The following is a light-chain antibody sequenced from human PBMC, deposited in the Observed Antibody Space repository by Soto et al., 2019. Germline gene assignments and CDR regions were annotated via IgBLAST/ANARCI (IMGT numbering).Light chain of an antibody. J-gene: IGKJ1*01. CDR1: QSVFSNSNNKKY. Sequence: DIVMTQSADSLAVSLGERATINCKSSQSVFSNSNNKKYLAWYQLKPGQAHRLLIYDAYSRATGIPDRFSGSGSGTDFTLTIRRLEPEDFAVYYCQQYGSIPWTFGQGTKVDIK. CDR3: QQYGSIPWT. V-gene: IGKV4-1*01. CDR2: DAY.